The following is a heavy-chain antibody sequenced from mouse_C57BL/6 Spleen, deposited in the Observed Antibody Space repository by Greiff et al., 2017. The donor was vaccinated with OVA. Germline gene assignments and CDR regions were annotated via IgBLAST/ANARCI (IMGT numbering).Heavy chain of an antibody. J-gene: IGHJ4*01. CDR3: ASPYYYGSPPYYAMDY. V-gene: IGHV2-2*01. D-gene: IGHD1-1*01. CDR2: IWSGGST. CDR1: GFSLTSYG. Sequence: VQLQQSGPGLVQPSQSLSLTCTVSGFSLTSYGVHWVRQSPGQGLEWLGVIWSGGSTDSYEAFISSLSISKDKSKSQVFYKRNSLQADDTAIYYCASPYYYGSPPYYAMDYWGQGTTVTVSS.